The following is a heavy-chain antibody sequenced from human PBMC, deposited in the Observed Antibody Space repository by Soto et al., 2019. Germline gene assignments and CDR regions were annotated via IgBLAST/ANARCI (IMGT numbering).Heavy chain of an antibody. CDR2: ISAYNGNT. V-gene: IGHV1-18*04. Sequence: ASVKVSCKASGYTFTSYGISWVRQAPGQGLEWMGWISAYNGNTNYAQKLQGRVTMTTDTSTSTAYMELRSLRSDDTAVYYCATDQRVAGPSPSDVAFDILGQGKMLTVSS. J-gene: IGHJ3*02. CDR1: GYTFTSYG. D-gene: IGHD6-19*01. CDR3: ATDQRVAGPSPSDVAFDI.